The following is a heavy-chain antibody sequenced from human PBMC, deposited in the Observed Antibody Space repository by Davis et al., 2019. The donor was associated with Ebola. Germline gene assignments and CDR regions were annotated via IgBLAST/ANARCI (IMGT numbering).Heavy chain of an antibody. D-gene: IGHD3-9*01. CDR1: GLTFTTYA. J-gene: IGHJ4*02. V-gene: IGHV3-23*01. Sequence: GSSLKISCAASGLTFTTYALSWVRQAPGQGLEWVSTISYSGGSTYYADSVKGRFTISRDNSKNTLYLQMNSLRAEDTAVYYCAKGGYFDSLEIDSWGQGTLVTVSS. CDR3: AKGGYFDSLEIDS. CDR2: ISYSGGST.